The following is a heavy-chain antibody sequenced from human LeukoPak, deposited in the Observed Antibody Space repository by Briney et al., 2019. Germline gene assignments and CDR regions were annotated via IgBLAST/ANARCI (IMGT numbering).Heavy chain of an antibody. J-gene: IGHJ5*02. CDR1: GYTFTSYD. CDR2: MNPNSGNT. CDR3: ARVHRRYYDFWSGYYTQNNWFDP. Sequence: ASVKVSCKASGYTFTSYDINWVRQATGQGLEWMGWMNPNSGNTGYAQKFQGRVTITRNTSISTAYMELSSLRSEDTAVYCCARVHRRYYDFWSGYYTQNNWFDPWGQGTLVTVSS. V-gene: IGHV1-8*03. D-gene: IGHD3-3*01.